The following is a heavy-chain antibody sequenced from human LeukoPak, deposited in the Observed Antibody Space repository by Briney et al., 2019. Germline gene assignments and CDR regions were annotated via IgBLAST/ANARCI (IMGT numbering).Heavy chain of an antibody. V-gene: IGHV3-74*01. CDR2: INSDGSST. CDR1: GFTFSSYW. CDR3: ARVAFVDSPPY. J-gene: IGHJ4*02. D-gene: IGHD5-24*01. Sequence: SGGSLRLSCAASGFTFSSYWMHWVRQAPGKGLVWVSRINSDGSSTSYADSVKGRFTISRDNAKNTLYLQMNSLRAEDTAVYYCARVAFVDSPPYWGQGTLVTVSS.